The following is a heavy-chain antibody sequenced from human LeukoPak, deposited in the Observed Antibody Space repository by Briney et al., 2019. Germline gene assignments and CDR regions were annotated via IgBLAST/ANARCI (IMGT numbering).Heavy chain of an antibody. CDR3: ARGEMATTPDY. J-gene: IGHJ4*02. CDR1: GGSFSGYY. CDR2: INHSGST. Sequence: PSETLSLTCAVYGGSFSGYYWSWIRQPPGKGLEWIGEINHSGSTNYNPSLKSRVTISVDTSKNRFSLKLSSVTAADTAVYYCARGEMATTPDYWGQGTLVTVSS. V-gene: IGHV4-34*01. D-gene: IGHD5-24*01.